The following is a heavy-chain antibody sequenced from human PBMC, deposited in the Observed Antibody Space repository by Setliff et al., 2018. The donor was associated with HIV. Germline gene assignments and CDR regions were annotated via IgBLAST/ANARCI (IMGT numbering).Heavy chain of an antibody. CDR3: ARNMRTSYYDSSGYYFFDN. D-gene: IGHD3-22*01. CDR2: ILYGGTT. V-gene: IGHV4-39*06. Sequence: SETLSLTCAVSGGSVGSRDYYWGWIRQPPGKGLEWIGNILYGGTTYYTPSLKSRLTITKDTSKNQVVLAMTNMDPVDTATYYCARNMRTSYYDSSGYYFFDNWGQGTLVTVSS. J-gene: IGHJ4*02. CDR1: GGSVGSRDYY.